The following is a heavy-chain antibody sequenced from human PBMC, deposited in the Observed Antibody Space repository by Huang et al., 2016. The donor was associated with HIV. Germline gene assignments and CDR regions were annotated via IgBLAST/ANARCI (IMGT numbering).Heavy chain of an antibody. CDR3: GRFSYYSDSTISQYLQL. V-gene: IGHV4-30-4*08. Sequence: QVHLQESGPGLVKPSQTLSLTCTVSGGSISSGGYYWTWIRQPPGKGLEWIGYIYYSGSNYYNPSLKSRVTISVDTSKKQFSLKVTAMTAADTAVYYCGRFSYYSDSTISQYLQLWGQGALVTVSS. D-gene: IGHD3-22*01. CDR1: GGSISSGGYY. J-gene: IGHJ1*01. CDR2: IYYSGSN.